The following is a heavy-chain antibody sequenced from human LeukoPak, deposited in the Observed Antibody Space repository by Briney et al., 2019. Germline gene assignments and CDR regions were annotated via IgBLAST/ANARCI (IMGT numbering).Heavy chain of an antibody. D-gene: IGHD1-14*01. CDR1: GGSISSGDYY. CDR2: IYYSGST. CDR3: IKDVGNHVTDL. V-gene: IGHV4-30-4*08. Sequence: KSSETLSLTCTVSGGSISSGDYYWSWIRQPPGKGLEWIGYIYYSGSTYYNPSLKSRVTISVDTSKNQFSLNLNSVTAADTAVYYCIKDVGNHVTDLWGQGTLVTVSS. J-gene: IGHJ5*02.